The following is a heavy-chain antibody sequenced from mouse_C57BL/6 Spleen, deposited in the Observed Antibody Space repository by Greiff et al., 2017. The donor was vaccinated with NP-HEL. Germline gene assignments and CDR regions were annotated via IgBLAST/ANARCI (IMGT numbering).Heavy chain of an antibody. CDR2: ISSGSSTI. Sequence: VQLKESGGGLVKPGGSLKLSCAASGFTFSDYGMHWVRQAPEKGLEWVAYISSGSSTIYYADTVKGRFTISRDNAKNTLFLQMTSLRSEDTAMYYCARSTVVAEDFDYWGQGTTLTVSS. V-gene: IGHV5-17*01. CDR3: ARSTVVAEDFDY. CDR1: GFTFSDYG. J-gene: IGHJ2*01. D-gene: IGHD1-1*01.